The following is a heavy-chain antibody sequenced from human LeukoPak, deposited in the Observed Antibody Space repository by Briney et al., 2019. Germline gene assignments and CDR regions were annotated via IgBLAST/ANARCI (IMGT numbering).Heavy chain of an antibody. V-gene: IGHV1-18*01. J-gene: IGHJ4*02. D-gene: IGHD1-1*01. CDR2: ISGYNGNT. CDR1: GYSFTSYG. Sequence: ASVNVSCKASGYSFTSYGISWVRQGPGQGLEWMGWISGYNGNTNYAQKLQGRVTVTTDTSTSTAYMELRSLRSDDTAVYYCARAWRTTVNYFDYWGQGTLVTVSS. CDR3: ARAWRTTVNYFDY.